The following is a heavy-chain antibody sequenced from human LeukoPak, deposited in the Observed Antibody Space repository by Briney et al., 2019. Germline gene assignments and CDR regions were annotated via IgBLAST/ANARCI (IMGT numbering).Heavy chain of an antibody. D-gene: IGHD4-23*01. CDR3: ARETPSRYFDY. V-gene: IGHV1-8*01. CDR2: MNPNSGRT. CDR1: GYTLTTYD. Sequence: GASVKVSCKASGYTLTTYDINWVRQAPGQGLEWMGWMNPNSGRTGYALKFQDRIFITRNTSISTAYMELSSLESEDTAVYYCARETPSRYFDYWGQGTLVTVSS. J-gene: IGHJ4*02.